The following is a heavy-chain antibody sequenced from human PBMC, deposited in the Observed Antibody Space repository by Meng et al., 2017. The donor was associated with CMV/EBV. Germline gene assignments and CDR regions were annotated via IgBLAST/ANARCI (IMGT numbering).Heavy chain of an antibody. CDR2: INPNSGGT. J-gene: IGHJ3*02. CDR3: AREDVVAGTVAFDI. V-gene: IGHV1-2*02. D-gene: IGHD6-19*01. Sequence: ASVKVSCKASGYTFTGYYMHWVRQAPGQGLEWMGWINPNSGGTNYAQKFQGRVTMTRDTSISTAYMELSRLRSDDTAVHYCAREDVVAGTVAFDIWGQGTMVTVS. CDR1: GYTFTGYY.